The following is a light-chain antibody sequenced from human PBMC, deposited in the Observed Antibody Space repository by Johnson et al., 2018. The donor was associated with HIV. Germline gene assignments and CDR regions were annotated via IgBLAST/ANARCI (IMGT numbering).Light chain of an antibody. CDR2: EDN. Sequence: QSMLTQPPSVSAAPGQKVTISCSGSSSNIENNYVSWYQQLPGTAPKLLIYEDNRRPSGTPDRFSGSKSGTSATLGITGLQTGDEADYYCGTWDNSLSTGAVFGTGTKVTVL. CDR3: GTWDNSLSTGAV. J-gene: IGLJ1*01. CDR1: SSNIENNY. V-gene: IGLV1-51*02.